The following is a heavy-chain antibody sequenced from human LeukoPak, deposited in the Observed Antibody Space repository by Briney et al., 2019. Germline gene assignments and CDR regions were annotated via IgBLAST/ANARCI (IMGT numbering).Heavy chain of an antibody. CDR1: GASINGYF. CDR3: ARDRRGSYYTFDL. CDR2: VSHPGAT. V-gene: IGHV4-59*01. Sequence: SETLSLTRSVSGASINGYFWNWVRQTPEKGPEWIGYVSHPGATTSNPTPKSRVSITIGTSKSQISLSMTSVTAADSALYYCARDRRGSYYTFDLWGPGTIVSVS. D-gene: IGHD1-26*01. J-gene: IGHJ3*01.